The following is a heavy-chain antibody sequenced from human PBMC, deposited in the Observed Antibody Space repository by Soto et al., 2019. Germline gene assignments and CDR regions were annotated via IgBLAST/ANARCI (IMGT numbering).Heavy chain of an antibody. D-gene: IGHD3-9*01. CDR3: AKPGPGGGSFDWLRRMYYFDY. J-gene: IGHJ4*02. CDR1: GFTFSSYA. CDR2: IRGSGGSP. Sequence: EVQLLESGGGLVQPGGSLRLSCAASGFTFSSYAMSWVRQAPGKGLEWVSAIRGSGGSPYYADSVKGRFTISRYNSKKTLNLQMNSLRAEETAVYYCAKPGPGGGSFDWLRRMYYFDYCGQGTLVTVST. V-gene: IGHV3-23*01.